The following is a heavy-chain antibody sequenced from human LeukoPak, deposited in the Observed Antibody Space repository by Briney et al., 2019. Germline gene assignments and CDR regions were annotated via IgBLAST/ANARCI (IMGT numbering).Heavy chain of an antibody. D-gene: IGHD6-6*01. J-gene: IGHJ6*03. V-gene: IGHV1-18*01. CDR2: ISAYNGNT. CDR1: GYTFTSYG. Sequence: ASVKVSCKASGYTFTSYGISWVRQAPGQGLEWMGWISAYNGNTNYAQKLQGRVTMTTDTSTSTAYMELSSLRSEDTAVYYCARVNYSSSSYYYYYMDVWGKGTTVTVSS. CDR3: ARVNYSSSSYYYYYMDV.